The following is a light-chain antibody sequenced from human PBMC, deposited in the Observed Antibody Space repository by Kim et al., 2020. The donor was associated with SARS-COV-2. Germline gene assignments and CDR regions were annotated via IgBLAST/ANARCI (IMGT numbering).Light chain of an antibody. V-gene: IGLV2-23*02. J-gene: IGLJ1*01. Sequence: QSALTQPASVSGSPGQSITISCTGTSSDVGSYNLVSWYQQHPGKAPKLMIYEVSKRPSGVSNRFSGSKSGNTASLTISGLQAEDEADYYCCSWVFGTGTKVTVL. CDR2: EVS. CDR3: CSWV. CDR1: SSDVGSYNL.